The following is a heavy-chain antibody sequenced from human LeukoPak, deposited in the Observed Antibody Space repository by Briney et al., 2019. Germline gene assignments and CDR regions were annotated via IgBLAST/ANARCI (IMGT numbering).Heavy chain of an antibody. Sequence: GGSLRLSCAASGFTFSNYNMNWVRQAPGKGLEWVSSISSSSSYIYYADSVKGRFTISRDNTKNSLYLQMNSLRAEDTAVYYCARDRSSGWYLTPGFDPWGQGTLVTVSS. CDR3: ARDRSSGWYLTPGFDP. CDR1: GFTFSNYN. CDR2: ISSSSSYI. J-gene: IGHJ5*02. V-gene: IGHV3-21*01. D-gene: IGHD6-19*01.